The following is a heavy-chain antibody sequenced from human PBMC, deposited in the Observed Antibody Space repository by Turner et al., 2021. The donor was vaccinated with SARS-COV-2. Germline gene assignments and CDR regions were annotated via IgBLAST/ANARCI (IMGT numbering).Heavy chain of an antibody. CDR3: ARGQGWLQPPFGY. J-gene: IGHJ4*02. D-gene: IGHD3-3*01. CDR2: VYSSGST. V-gene: IGHV4-4*07. Sequence: QVQLQESGPRLVKPSETLSLTCSVSGGSISHFYWSWIRQPAGKGLEWIGRVYSSGSTNYNPSLKSRITISVDTSKNQFSLKLSSVTAADTAVYYCARGQGWLQPPFGYWGQGTLVTVSS. CDR1: GGSISHFY.